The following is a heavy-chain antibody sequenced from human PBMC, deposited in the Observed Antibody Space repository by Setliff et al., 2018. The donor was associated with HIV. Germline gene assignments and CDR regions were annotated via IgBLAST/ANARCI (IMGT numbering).Heavy chain of an antibody. CDR3: ARGHYYGSGRPRGYYYMDV. CDR2: IYYSGST. V-gene: IGHV4-31*03. J-gene: IGHJ6*03. D-gene: IGHD3-10*01. Sequence: SETLSLTCTVSGGSISSGFYYWTWIRQHPGKGLEWIGYIYYSGSTYYNPSLKSRVAISVDTSKNQFSLKLNSMTAADTAVYYCARGHYYGSGRPRGYYYMDVWGKGTTVTVSS. CDR1: GGSISSGFYY.